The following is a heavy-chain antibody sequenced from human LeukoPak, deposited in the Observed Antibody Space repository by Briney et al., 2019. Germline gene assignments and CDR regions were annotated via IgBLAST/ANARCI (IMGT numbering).Heavy chain of an antibody. CDR1: GGSISSYY. V-gene: IGHV4-59*01. D-gene: IGHD5-18*01. CDR3: ARDSGGYSYGPGGGDAFDI. J-gene: IGHJ3*02. CDR2: IYYSGST. Sequence: SETLSLTCTVSGGSISSYYWSWIRQPPGEGLEWIGYIYYSGSTNYNPSLKSRVTISVDTSKNQFSLKLSSVTAADTAVYYCARDSGGYSYGPGGGDAFDIWGQGTMVTVSS.